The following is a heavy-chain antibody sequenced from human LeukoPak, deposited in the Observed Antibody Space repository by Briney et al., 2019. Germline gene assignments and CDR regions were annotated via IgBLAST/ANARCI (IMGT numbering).Heavy chain of an antibody. D-gene: IGHD3-16*01. CDR1: RFSFSTYS. Sequence: GGSLRLSCAASRFSFSTYSMDWVRQAPGKGLEWVSSISSRGGSIYYADSMKGRFIISRDNAKNSVYLQMNSLRVDDTAVYYCAREGGSGNPWIAFDVWGQGTMVTVSS. CDR3: AREGGSGNPWIAFDV. CDR2: ISSRGGSI. V-gene: IGHV3-21*06. J-gene: IGHJ3*01.